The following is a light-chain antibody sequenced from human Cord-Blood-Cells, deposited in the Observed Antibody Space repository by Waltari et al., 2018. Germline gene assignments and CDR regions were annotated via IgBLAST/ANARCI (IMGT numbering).Light chain of an antibody. J-gene: IGKJ3*01. CDR2: DAS. CDR3: QQRSNRPT. CDR1: QSVSSY. V-gene: IGKV3-11*01. Sequence: IVLTQSPATLSLSPGARATLSCRARQSVSSYLAWYQQKPGQAPSLLIYDASNRATSRPARFFSSGAGTNVTPTISSLEPEDFAVYYCQQRSNRPTFGPGTKVEIK.